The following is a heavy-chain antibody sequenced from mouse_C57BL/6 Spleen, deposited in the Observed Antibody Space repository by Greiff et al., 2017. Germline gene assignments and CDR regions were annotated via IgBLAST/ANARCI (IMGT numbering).Heavy chain of an antibody. J-gene: IGHJ3*01. D-gene: IGHD1-1*02. V-gene: IGHV3-1*01. CDR2: ISYSGST. Sequence: EVNLVESGPGMVKPSQSLSLTCTVTGYSITSGYDWHWIRHFPGNKLEWMGYISYSGSTNYNPSLKSRISITHDTSKNHFFLKLNSVTTEDTATYYCARGGTIRFAYWGQGTLVTVSA. CDR3: ARGGTIRFAY. CDR1: GYSITSGYD.